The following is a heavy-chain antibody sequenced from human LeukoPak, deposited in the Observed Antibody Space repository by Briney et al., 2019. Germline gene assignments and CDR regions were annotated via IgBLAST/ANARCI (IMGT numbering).Heavy chain of an antibody. CDR2: IRYDGSNK. V-gene: IGHV3-30*02. CDR3: AKDGGGVLWFGEYYYFDY. CDR1: GFTFSSYG. Sequence: GGSLRLSCAASGFTFSSYGMHWVRQAPGKGLEWVAFIRYDGSNKYYADSVKGRFTISRGNAKNSLYLQMNSLRAEDTALYYCAKDGGGVLWFGEYYYFDYWGQGTLVTVSS. D-gene: IGHD3-10*01. J-gene: IGHJ4*02.